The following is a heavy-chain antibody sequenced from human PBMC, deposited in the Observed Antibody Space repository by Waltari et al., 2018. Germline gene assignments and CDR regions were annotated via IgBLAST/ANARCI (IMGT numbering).Heavy chain of an antibody. J-gene: IGHJ4*02. CDR2: INAGNGNT. V-gene: IGHV1-3*01. D-gene: IGHD3-9*01. CDR1: GYPFTSYD. CDR3: ARSGYYDILTGYFHYFDY. Sequence: QVQLVQSGAEVKKPGASGKGSCKASGYPFTSYDMHWVRQHPGQRLEWMGWINAGNGNTKYSQKFQGRVTITRDTSASTAYMELSSLRSEDTAVYYCARSGYYDILTGYFHYFDYWGQGTLVTVSS.